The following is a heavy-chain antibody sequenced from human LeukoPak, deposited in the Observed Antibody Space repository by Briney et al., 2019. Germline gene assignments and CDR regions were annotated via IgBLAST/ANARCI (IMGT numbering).Heavy chain of an antibody. CDR3: ARSDGYGLVGI. D-gene: IGHD3-10*01. V-gene: IGHV4-39*07. CDR2: IYSSGST. CDR1: GVSISSGSNY. J-gene: IGHJ3*02. Sequence: PSETLSLTCSVSGVSISSGSNYWGWIRPPPGKTLEWIGSIYSSGSTHYNPSLKSRVIILIDTAKNHFSLNLSSVTAADTAVYYCARSDGYGLVGIWGQGTMVTVSS.